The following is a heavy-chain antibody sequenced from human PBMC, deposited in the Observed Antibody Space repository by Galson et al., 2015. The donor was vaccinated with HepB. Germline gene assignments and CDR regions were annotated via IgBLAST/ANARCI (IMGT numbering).Heavy chain of an antibody. CDR3: AREAIADSLDI. V-gene: IGHV1-18*01. CDR1: GYSFNRYG. D-gene: IGHD3-22*01. CDR2: ISAFNGNT. Sequence: KVSCKASGYSFNRYGITWVRQTPGQGLEWMGWISAFNGNTKYGQNLQGRVTTTTDTSTNTAYMEIRSLRSDDTAVYYCAREAIADSLDIWGQGTMVIVSS. J-gene: IGHJ3*02.